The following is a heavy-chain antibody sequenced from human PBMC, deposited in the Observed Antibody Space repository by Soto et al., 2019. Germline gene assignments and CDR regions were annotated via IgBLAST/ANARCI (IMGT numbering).Heavy chain of an antibody. CDR2: IIPIFGTA. V-gene: IGHV1-69*13. J-gene: IGHJ5*02. CDR3: ARSGTISITWFDP. CDR1: GGTVSSYA. Sequence: SVKVSCMASGGTVSSYAISWVRQAPGQGLEWMGGIIPIFGTANYAQKFQGRVTITADESTSTADMELSSLRSEDTAVYYCARSGTISITWFDPWGQGTLVTVSS. D-gene: IGHD3-3*01.